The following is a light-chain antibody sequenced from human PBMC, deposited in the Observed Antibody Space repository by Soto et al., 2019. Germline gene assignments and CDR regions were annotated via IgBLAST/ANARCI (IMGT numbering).Light chain of an antibody. CDR2: AAS. V-gene: IGKV1-39*01. Sequence: DIQMTKSPSSLYASVGDRVTITCRASQSISIYLNWYQQKPGKAPKLLIYAASSLQSGVPSRFSGSGSGTDFTLTISSLQPEDFATYYCQQSYSTPPTFGQGTKLEIK. J-gene: IGKJ2*01. CDR1: QSISIY. CDR3: QQSYSTPPT.